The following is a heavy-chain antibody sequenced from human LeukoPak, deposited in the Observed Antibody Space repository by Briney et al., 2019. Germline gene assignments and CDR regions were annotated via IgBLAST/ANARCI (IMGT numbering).Heavy chain of an antibody. CDR3: ASAIVVVPAATKTPNWFDP. J-gene: IGHJ5*02. CDR1: GGSFSGYY. V-gene: IGHV4-34*01. CDR2: INHSGST. Sequence: PSETLSLTCAVYGGSFSGYYWSWIRQPPGKGLEWIGEINHSGSTNYNPSLKSRVTISVDTSKNQFSLKLSSVTAADTAVYYCASAIVVVPAATKTPNWFDPWGQGTLVTVSS. D-gene: IGHD2-2*01.